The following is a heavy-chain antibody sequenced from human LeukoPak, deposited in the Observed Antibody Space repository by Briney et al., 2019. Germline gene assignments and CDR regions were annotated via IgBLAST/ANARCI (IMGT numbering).Heavy chain of an antibody. CDR3: ARGGVRAIDYYYYYMDV. J-gene: IGHJ6*03. CDR1: GGSLSGYD. D-gene: IGHD4-17*01. V-gene: IGHV4-34*01. CDR2: INHSGST. Sequence: SETLSLICAVYGGSLSGYDWSWIRQPPGKGLEWIGEINHSGSTNDNPSLRSRVTISVDTSKNQFSLKLSSVTAADTAVYYCARGGVRAIDYYYYYMDVWGKGTTVTVSS.